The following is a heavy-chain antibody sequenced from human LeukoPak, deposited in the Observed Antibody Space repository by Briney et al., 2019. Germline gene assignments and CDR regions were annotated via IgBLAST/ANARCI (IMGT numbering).Heavy chain of an antibody. Sequence: ASVKVSCKASGYTFTSYYLQWVRQAPGQGLEWMGIINPSGGSTNYAQKFQGRVTMTRDTSTSTVYMELSSLRSEDTAVYYCARGRGFGGAFDYWGQGTLVTVSS. CDR3: ARGRGFGGAFDY. CDR1: GYTFTSYY. V-gene: IGHV1-46*01. D-gene: IGHD3-16*01. J-gene: IGHJ4*02. CDR2: INPSGGST.